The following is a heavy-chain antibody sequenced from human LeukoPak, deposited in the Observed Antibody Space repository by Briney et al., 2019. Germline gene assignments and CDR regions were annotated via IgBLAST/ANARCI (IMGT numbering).Heavy chain of an antibody. D-gene: IGHD6-19*01. J-gene: IGHJ2*01. V-gene: IGHV4-39*07. CDR2: IYYSGST. Sequence: SETLSLTCTVSGGSISSSSYYWGWIRQPPGKGLEWIGSIYYSGSTYYNPSLKSRVTISVDTSKNQFSLKLSSVTAADTAVYYCARERGSSGWFKHWYFDLWGRGTLVTVSS. CDR1: GGSISSSSYY. CDR3: ARERGSSGWFKHWYFDL.